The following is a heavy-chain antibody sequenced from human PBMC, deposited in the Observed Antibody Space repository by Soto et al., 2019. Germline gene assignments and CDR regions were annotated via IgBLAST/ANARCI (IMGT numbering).Heavy chain of an antibody. Sequence: QLQLQESGSGLVKPSQTLSLTCAVSGGSISSGGYSWSWIRQPPGKGLEWIGYIYHSGSTYYNPSLKSRVTSSXXRXKXXFSLKLSSVTAADTAVYYCASTYGDVYKDYYGMDVWGQGTTVTVSS. V-gene: IGHV4-30-2*01. CDR3: ASTYGDVYKDYYGMDV. D-gene: IGHD4-17*01. J-gene: IGHJ6*02. CDR2: IYHSGST. CDR1: GGSISSGGYS.